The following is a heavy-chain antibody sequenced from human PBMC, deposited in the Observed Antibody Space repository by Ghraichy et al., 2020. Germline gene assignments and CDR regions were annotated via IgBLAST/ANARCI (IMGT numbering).Heavy chain of an antibody. Sequence: GGSLRLSCAASGFTFTNFWISWVRQAPGKGLEWVANIRQDGSNKTYIDSVKGRFTLSRDNAKNSVYLQMNSLRAEDTAVYYCSRQGVTVSSGTNWFDPWGQGILVTVSS. J-gene: IGHJ5*02. D-gene: IGHD2-8*01. CDR3: SRQGVTVSSGTNWFDP. CDR2: IRQDGSNK. V-gene: IGHV3-7*01. CDR1: GFTFTNFW.